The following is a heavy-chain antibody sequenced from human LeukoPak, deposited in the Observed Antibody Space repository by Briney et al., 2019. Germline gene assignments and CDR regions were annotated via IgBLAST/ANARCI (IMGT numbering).Heavy chain of an antibody. Sequence: SETLSLTCAVYGGSFSGYYWSWIRQPPGKGLEWIGEINHSGSTNYNPSLKSRVTISVDTSKNQSSLKLSSVTAADTAVYYCARAYCSSTSCYYYYMDVWGKGTTVTVSS. V-gene: IGHV4-34*01. CDR1: GGSFSGYY. J-gene: IGHJ6*03. CDR3: ARAYCSSTSCYYYYMDV. CDR2: INHSGST. D-gene: IGHD2-2*01.